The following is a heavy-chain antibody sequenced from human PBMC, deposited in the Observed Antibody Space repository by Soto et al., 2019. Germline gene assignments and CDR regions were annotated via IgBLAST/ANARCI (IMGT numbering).Heavy chain of an antibody. D-gene: IGHD2-2*01. CDR3: AIDLGYCRSGSCYREWFDP. V-gene: IGHV1-18*01. J-gene: IGHJ5*02. Sequence: QVQLVQSGAEVKKPGASVKVSCKASGYTFSTHGISWVRQVPGQGLEWMGWVRGDNGHRNYAQSLQGRVTMTTDTSTNTAYMELRSLRSDDKAVYYCAIDLGYCRSGSCYREWFDPWGQGTLVTVSS. CDR1: GYTFSTHG. CDR2: VRGDNGHR.